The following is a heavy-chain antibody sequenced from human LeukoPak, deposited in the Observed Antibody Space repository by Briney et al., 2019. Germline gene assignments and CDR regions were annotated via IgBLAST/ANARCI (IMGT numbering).Heavy chain of an antibody. Sequence: PSETLSLTCTVSGGSISSSSYYWSWIRQPPGKGLEWIGEINHSGSTNYNPSLKSRVTISVDTSKNQFSLKLSSVTAADMAVYYCARVRRSGNYDSSGLRPNYYYYMDVWGKGTTVTVSS. CDR3: ARVRRSGNYDSSGLRPNYYYYMDV. D-gene: IGHD3-22*01. CDR1: GGSISSSSYY. J-gene: IGHJ6*03. V-gene: IGHV4-39*07. CDR2: INHSGST.